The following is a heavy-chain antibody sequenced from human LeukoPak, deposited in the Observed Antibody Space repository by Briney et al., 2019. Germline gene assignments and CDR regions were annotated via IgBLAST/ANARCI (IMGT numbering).Heavy chain of an antibody. J-gene: IGHJ5*02. CDR2: IYYSGST. Sequence: SETLSLTCTVSGGSISSGDYYWSWIRQPPGKGLEWIGYIYYSGSTYYNPSLKSRVTISVDTSKNQFSLKLSSVTAADTAVYYCARVKYGGNSNWFDPWGQGTLVTVSS. CDR1: GGSISSGDYY. CDR3: ARVKYGGNSNWFDP. D-gene: IGHD4-23*01. V-gene: IGHV4-30-4*02.